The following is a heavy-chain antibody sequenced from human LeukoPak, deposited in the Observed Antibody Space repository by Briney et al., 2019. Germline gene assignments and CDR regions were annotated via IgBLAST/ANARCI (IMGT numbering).Heavy chain of an antibody. Sequence: PGGSLRLSCAASGFTFRQYGMHWVRQAPGKGLEWVAVISFDGSDLGFADSVKGRFTISRDNSKNTLSLHMKRLRPADTAVYYCVKAYEAYCGGDCYSFFDYWGQGTLVTVSS. V-gene: IGHV3-30*18. CDR2: ISFDGSDL. J-gene: IGHJ4*02. D-gene: IGHD2-21*02. CDR1: GFTFRQYG. CDR3: VKAYEAYCGGDCYSFFDY.